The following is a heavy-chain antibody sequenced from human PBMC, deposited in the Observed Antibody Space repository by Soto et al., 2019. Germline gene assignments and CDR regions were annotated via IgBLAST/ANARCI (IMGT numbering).Heavy chain of an antibody. J-gene: IGHJ4*02. D-gene: IGHD3-10*01. CDR1: GGSMSGEGYY. Sequence: PLETLSLTCTVSGGSMSGEGYYWSWIRQYSGRGLEWIGYIHYSGSTNYNPSLKSRVTISVDTSKNQFSLELSSVTAADTALYYCVSYGSGTYYSGYSFDFWSQGSLVTVSS. CDR2: IHYSGST. V-gene: IGHV4-31*03. CDR3: VSYGSGTYYSGYSFDF.